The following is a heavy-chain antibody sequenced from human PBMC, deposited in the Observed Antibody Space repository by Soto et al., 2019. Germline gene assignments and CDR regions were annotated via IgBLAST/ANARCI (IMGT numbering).Heavy chain of an antibody. J-gene: IGHJ6*01. V-gene: IGHV3-33*01. CDR3: ARDLEAVADYYYGMDV. Sequence: GGSLRLSCAASGFTFSSYGMHWVRQAPGKGLEWVAVIWYDGSNKCYADSVKGRFTISRDNSKNTLYLQMNSLRAEDTAVYYCARDLEAVADYYYGMDVWGQGTLVTVSS. CDR2: IWYDGSNK. D-gene: IGHD6-19*01. CDR1: GFTFSSYG.